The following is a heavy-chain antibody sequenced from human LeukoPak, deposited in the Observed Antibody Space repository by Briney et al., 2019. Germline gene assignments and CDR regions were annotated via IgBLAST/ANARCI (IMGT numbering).Heavy chain of an antibody. CDR2: ITTSGGST. CDR3: ATYCSGGSCYSVVY. J-gene: IGHJ4*02. Sequence: GGSLRLSSSAAGFTFSNYAMTWVRQAPGKGLQWVAAITTSGGSTYYDDSVKGRFTISRDTSKNTLYLQMNSLRAEDTAVYYCATYCSGGSCYSVVYWGQGTLVTVSS. D-gene: IGHD2-15*01. V-gene: IGHV3-23*01. CDR1: GFTFSNYA.